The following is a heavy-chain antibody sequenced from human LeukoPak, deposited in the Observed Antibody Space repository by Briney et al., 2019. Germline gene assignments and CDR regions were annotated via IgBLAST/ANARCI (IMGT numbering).Heavy chain of an antibody. V-gene: IGHV1-46*01. CDR1: GYTFTSYY. J-gene: IGHJ6*04. CDR2: INPSGGST. Sequence: ASVKVSCKASGYTFTSYYMHWVRQAPGQGLEWMGIINPSGGSTSYAQKFQGRVTMTRDMSTSTVYMELSSLRSEDTAVYYCARWTTVTTSGMDVWGKGTTVTTSS. CDR3: ARWTTVTTSGMDV. D-gene: IGHD4-17*01.